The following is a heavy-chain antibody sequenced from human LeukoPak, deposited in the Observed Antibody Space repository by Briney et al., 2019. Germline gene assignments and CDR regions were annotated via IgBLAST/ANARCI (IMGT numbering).Heavy chain of an antibody. V-gene: IGHV4-34*01. CDR3: AREIAVDYFDY. CDR1: GGSFSGHY. J-gene: IGHJ4*02. CDR2: INHSGST. D-gene: IGHD6-19*01. Sequence: PSETLSLTCAVYGGSFSGHYWSWIRQPPGKGLEWIGEINHSGSTNYNPSLKSRVTISVDTSKNQFSLKLSSVTAADTTVYYCAREIAVDYFDYWGQGTLVTVSS.